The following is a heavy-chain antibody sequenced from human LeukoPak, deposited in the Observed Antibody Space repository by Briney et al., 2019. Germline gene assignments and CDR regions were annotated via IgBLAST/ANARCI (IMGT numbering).Heavy chain of an antibody. V-gene: IGHV3-7*01. CDR3: AELGITMIGGV. Sequence: GGSLRLSCAVSGFTFNNYWMTWVRQAPGKGLEWVASIRDDGSAKYYMDSVKGRFSISRDNAKNSLYLQMNSLRAEDTAVYYCAELGITMIGGVWGKGTTVTISS. CDR2: IRDDGSAK. D-gene: IGHD3-10*02. CDR1: GFTFNNYW. J-gene: IGHJ6*04.